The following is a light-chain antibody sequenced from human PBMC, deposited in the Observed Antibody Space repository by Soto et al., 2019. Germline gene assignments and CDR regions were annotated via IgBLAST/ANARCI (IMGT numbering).Light chain of an antibody. Sequence: QSVLTQPASVSGYPGQSITISCTGTSSDVGSYNLVSWYQQHPGKAPKLMIYEGRKRPSGVSNRFSGSKSGNTASLTISGLQAEDEADYYCCSYAGSSTPYVFGTGTKVTVL. CDR2: EGR. J-gene: IGLJ1*01. CDR1: SSDVGSYNL. CDR3: CSYAGSSTPYV. V-gene: IGLV2-23*01.